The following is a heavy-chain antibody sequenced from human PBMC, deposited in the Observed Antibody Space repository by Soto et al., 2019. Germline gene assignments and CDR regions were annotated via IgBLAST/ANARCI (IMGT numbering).Heavy chain of an antibody. Sequence: QLHLEESGPGLVKPSETLSLTCTVSGGSISSGSYYWGWIRQPPGKGPEWIGSLYYNGFTYYNPSLKSRQTISVATSKKQFSLKLPSVTAAVTAVYYCARQDDFWSVDSWFDPWGQGTLFTVSS. J-gene: IGHJ5*02. CDR2: LYYNGFT. CDR3: ARQDDFWSVDSWFDP. D-gene: IGHD3-3*01. V-gene: IGHV4-39*01. CDR1: GGSISSGSYY.